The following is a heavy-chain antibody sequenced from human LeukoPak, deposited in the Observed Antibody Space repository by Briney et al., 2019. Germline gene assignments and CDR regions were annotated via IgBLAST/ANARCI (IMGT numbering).Heavy chain of an antibody. CDR3: ARRDYVWGSHFDY. Sequence: SETLSLTCTVSGGSISSSSYYWGWIRQPPGKGLKWIGSIYYSGSTYYNPSLKSRVTISVDTSKNQFSLKLSSVTAADTAVYYCARRDYVWGSHFDYWGQGTLVTVSS. V-gene: IGHV4-39*07. J-gene: IGHJ4*02. CDR1: GGSISSSSYY. CDR2: IYYSGST. D-gene: IGHD3-16*01.